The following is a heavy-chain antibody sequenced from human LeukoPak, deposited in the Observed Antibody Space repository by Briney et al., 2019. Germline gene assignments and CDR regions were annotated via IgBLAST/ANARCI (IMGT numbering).Heavy chain of an antibody. J-gene: IGHJ4*02. D-gene: IGHD3-10*01. V-gene: IGHV3-21*01. Sequence: GGSLRLSCAASGFTFSSYSMNWVRQAPGKGLEWVSSISSSSSYIYYADSVKGRFTISRDNAKNSLYLQMNSLRAEDTAVYYCARDHYGSGSYGYWGQGTLVTVSS. CDR3: ARDHYGSGSYGY. CDR2: ISSSSSYI. CDR1: GFTFSSYS.